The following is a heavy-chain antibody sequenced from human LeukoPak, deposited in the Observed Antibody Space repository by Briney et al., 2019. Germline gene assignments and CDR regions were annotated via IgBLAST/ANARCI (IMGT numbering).Heavy chain of an antibody. CDR3: VRESFVGKYQLLYQPLYNWFDP. CDR2: IYYSGST. V-gene: IGHV4-39*07. CDR1: GGSISSSSYY. D-gene: IGHD2-2*02. J-gene: IGHJ5*02. Sequence: PSETLSLNCTVSGGSISSSSYYWGWIRQPPGKGLEWIGSIYYSGSTYYNPSLKSRVTISVDASKNQFSLKLSSVTAADTAVYYCVRESFVGKYQLLYQPLYNWFDPWGQGTLVTVSS.